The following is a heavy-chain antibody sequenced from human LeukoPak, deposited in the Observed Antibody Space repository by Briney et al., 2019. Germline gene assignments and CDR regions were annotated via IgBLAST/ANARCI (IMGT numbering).Heavy chain of an antibody. V-gene: IGHV3-20*04. CDR3: ARDARGYSSGYTDY. J-gene: IGHJ4*02. D-gene: IGHD5-18*01. Sequence: PGGSLRLSCAASGFTFDDYGMSWVRQAPGKGLEWVSGINWNGSSTGYADSVKGRFTISRDNAKNSLYLQMNSLRAEDTALYYCARDARGYSSGYTDYWGQGTLVTVSS. CDR2: INWNGSST. CDR1: GFTFDDYG.